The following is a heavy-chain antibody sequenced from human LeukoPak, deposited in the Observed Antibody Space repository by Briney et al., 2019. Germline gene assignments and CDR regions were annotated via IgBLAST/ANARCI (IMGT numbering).Heavy chain of an antibody. CDR1: GFTFSSYG. V-gene: IGHV3-7*01. CDR2: IKQDGSEK. CDR3: ARVTGVPAAIRGGFDY. Sequence: GGSLRLSCAASGFTFSSYGMSWVRQAPGKGLEWVADIKQDGSEKYYVDSVKGRFTISRDNAKNLLYLQMNSLRAEDTDVYYCARVTGVPAAIRGGFDYWGQGTLVTVSS. D-gene: IGHD2-2*02. J-gene: IGHJ4*02.